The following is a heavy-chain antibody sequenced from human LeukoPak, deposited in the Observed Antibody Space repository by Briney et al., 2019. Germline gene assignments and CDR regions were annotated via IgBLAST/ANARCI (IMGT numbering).Heavy chain of an antibody. V-gene: IGHV4-34*01. CDR3: ARGKYNRGYSYGNFDY. CDR2: INHSGST. D-gene: IGHD5-18*01. CDR1: GGSFSGYY. J-gene: IGHJ4*02. Sequence: SQTLSLTCAVYGGSFSGYYWSWIRQPPGKGLKWIGEINHSGSTNYNPSLKSRVTISVDTSKNQFSLKLSSVTAADTAVYYRARGKYNRGYSYGNFDYWGQGTLVTVSS.